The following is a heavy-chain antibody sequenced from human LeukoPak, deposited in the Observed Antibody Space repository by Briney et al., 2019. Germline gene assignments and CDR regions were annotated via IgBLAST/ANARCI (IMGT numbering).Heavy chain of an antibody. J-gene: IGHJ4*02. CDR3: ASPMTTVTPGGY. Sequence: GGSLRLSCVASGFTFSSYWMHWVRQAPGKGLVWVSRINSDGSSTSYADSVKGRFTISRDNAKNTLYLQMNSLRAEDTAVYYCASPMTTVTPGGYWGQGTQVTVSS. CDR1: GFTFSSYW. V-gene: IGHV3-74*01. CDR2: INSDGSST. D-gene: IGHD4-17*01.